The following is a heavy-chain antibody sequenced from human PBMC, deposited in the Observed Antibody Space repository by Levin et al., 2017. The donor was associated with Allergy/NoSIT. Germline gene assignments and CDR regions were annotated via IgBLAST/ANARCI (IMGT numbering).Heavy chain of an antibody. Sequence: GGSLRLSCAASGFTFSTYAMNWVRQAPGKGLEWVSGVSNSGSSTYYADSVRGRFTISRDNSKNTLHLEMNSLRAEDTAVYYCAKDRQPFNIYYYDTSGYHLGAFDYWGPGTLVTVSS. CDR3: AKDRQPFNIYYYDTSGYHLGAFDY. J-gene: IGHJ4*02. CDR1: GFTFSTYA. D-gene: IGHD3-22*01. CDR2: VSNSGSST. V-gene: IGHV3-23*01.